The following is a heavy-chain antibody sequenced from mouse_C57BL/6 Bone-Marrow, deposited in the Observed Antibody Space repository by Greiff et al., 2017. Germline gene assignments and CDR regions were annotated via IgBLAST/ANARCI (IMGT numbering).Heavy chain of an antibody. CDR1: EYEFPSHD. D-gene: IGHD2-1*01. CDR3: ASHYGNYGFAY. Sequence: EVKLVEPGGGLVQPGASLKLSCESNEYEFPSHDMSWVRKTPEQRLELVAAINSDGGSTYYPDTMERRFILSRDNSKKTLYLQMSSLKSEDTALYYCASHYGNYGFAYWGQGALVTVSA. J-gene: IGHJ3*01. V-gene: IGHV5-2*01. CDR2: INSDGGST.